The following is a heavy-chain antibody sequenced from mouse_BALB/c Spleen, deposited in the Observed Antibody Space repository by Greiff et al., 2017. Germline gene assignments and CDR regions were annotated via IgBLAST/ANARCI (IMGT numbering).Heavy chain of an antibody. CDR3: ASGNYAMDY. CDR1: GYTFTDYN. CDR2: IYPYNGGT. Sequence: EVQLQQSGPELVKPGASVKISCKASGYTFTDYNMHWVKQSHGKSLEWIGYIYPYNGGTGYNQKFKSKATLTVDNSSSTAYMELRSLTSEDSAVYYCASGNYAMDYWGQGTSVTVSS. V-gene: IGHV1S29*02. J-gene: IGHJ4*01. D-gene: IGHD1-1*02.